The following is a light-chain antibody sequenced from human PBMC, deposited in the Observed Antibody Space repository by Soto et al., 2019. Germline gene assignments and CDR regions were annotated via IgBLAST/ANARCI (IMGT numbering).Light chain of an antibody. CDR1: QDISTY. Sequence: IVLTQSPASLSVSPGGRATLSCRASQDISTYLAWYQQKPGQAPRLIIYDTFNRVSGVPDTFSGSGSGTVFTLTINNVAPEDSAIYYCQQRSTWPLTFGGGTKV. CDR2: DTF. J-gene: IGKJ4*01. V-gene: IGKV3-11*01. CDR3: QQRSTWPLT.